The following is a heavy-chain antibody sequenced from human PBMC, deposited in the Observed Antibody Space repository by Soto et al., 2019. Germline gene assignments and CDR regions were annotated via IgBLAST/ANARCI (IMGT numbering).Heavy chain of an antibody. Sequence: EVQLVESEGGLVQPGGSLRLSCTASGFTFSDSWMTWVRQAPGKGLEWVARIKPDESEKKYADSVKGRFSISRDNAKNSMYLQMDSLSGEDTAVYYCVRGGSNYASWGQGTLVTVSS. J-gene: IGHJ5*02. D-gene: IGHD4-4*01. CDR3: VRGGSNYAS. CDR1: GFTFSDSW. V-gene: IGHV3-7*01. CDR2: IKPDESEK.